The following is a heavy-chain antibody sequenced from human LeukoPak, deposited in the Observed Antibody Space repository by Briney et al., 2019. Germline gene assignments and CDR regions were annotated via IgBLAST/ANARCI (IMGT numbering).Heavy chain of an antibody. J-gene: IGHJ6*03. V-gene: IGHV1-69*05. CDR2: IIPIFGTA. Sequence: ASVKVSCKASGGTFSSYAISWVRQAPGQGLEWMGGIIPIFGTANYAQKFQGRVTITTDESTSTAYMELSRLRSEDTAVYYCARARGTLGSLASQYYYYYYMDVWGKGTTVTVSS. D-gene: IGHD3-16*01. CDR1: GGTFSSYA. CDR3: ARARGTLGSLASQYYYYYYMDV.